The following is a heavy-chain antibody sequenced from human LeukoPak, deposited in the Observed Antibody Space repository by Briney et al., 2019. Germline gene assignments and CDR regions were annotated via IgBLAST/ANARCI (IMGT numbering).Heavy chain of an antibody. V-gene: IGHV1-2*02. CDR2: INPHSGAT. CDR1: GHTFSAYY. J-gene: IGHJ4*02. D-gene: IGHD5/OR15-5a*01. CDR3: ARKKADVVSTYDY. Sequence: GASVNVSCKSSGHTFSAYYMHWVRQAPGQGLEWMGWINPHSGATHSAQKFQGRVTMTRDTSISTDYMELSSLTSDDTAVYYCARKKADVVSTYDYWGQGTLVTVSS.